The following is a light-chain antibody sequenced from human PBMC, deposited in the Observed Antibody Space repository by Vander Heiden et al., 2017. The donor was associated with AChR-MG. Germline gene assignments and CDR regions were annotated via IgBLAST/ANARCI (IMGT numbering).Light chain of an antibody. CDR2: GAS. J-gene: IGKJ1*01. Sequence: EIVMTQSPATLSASPGERASLSCRASQSVSSNFAWYQQKPGQAPRLLIYGASPRATGIPARFSGSGSGTEFTLTISSLQSEDFAVYYCQQYKKWPWTFGPRTKVEIK. CDR3: QQYKKWPWT. V-gene: IGKV3-15*01. CDR1: QSVSSN.